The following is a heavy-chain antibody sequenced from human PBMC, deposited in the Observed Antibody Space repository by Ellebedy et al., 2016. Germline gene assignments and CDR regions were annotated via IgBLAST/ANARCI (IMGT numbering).Heavy chain of an antibody. CDR2: LFPGGGGT. J-gene: IGHJ5*02. CDR3: ATGVDSSSASA. Sequence: ASVKVSXKASGYTYTTYYIHWVRQAPGQGLEWMGLLFPGGGGTSYTQKFQGRTTMIRDTSTSTVYMELASLTSDDTAVYYCATGVDSSSASAWGQGALVTVSS. V-gene: IGHV1-46*01. CDR1: GYTYTTYY. D-gene: IGHD6-6*01.